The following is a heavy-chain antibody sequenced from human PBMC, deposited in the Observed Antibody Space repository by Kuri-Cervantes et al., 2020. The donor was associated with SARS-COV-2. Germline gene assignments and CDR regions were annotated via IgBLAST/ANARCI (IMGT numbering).Heavy chain of an antibody. Sequence: GGSLRLSCAASGFTFSSYSMNWVRQAPGKGLEWVSYVSSSSSTIYYADSVKGRFTISRDNAKNSLYLQMNSLRDEDTAVYYCARESLSLGELSFDGMDVWGQGTTVTVSS. J-gene: IGHJ6*02. CDR3: ARESLSLGELSFDGMDV. D-gene: IGHD3-16*02. V-gene: IGHV3-48*02. CDR1: GFTFSSYS. CDR2: VSSSSSTI.